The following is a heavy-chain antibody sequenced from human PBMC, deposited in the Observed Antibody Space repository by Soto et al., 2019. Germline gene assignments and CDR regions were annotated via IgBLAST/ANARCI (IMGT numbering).Heavy chain of an antibody. D-gene: IGHD6-13*01. CDR3: GRGRGYSSSWYSGSPPGLDY. CDR1: GGSFSGYY. Sequence: SETLSLTCAVYGGSFSGYYWSWIRQPPGKGLEWIGEINHSGSTNYNPSLKSRVTISVDTSKNQFSLKLSSVTAADTAVYYCGRGRGYSSSWYSGSPPGLDYWGQGTLVTVSS. CDR2: INHSGST. J-gene: IGHJ4*02. V-gene: IGHV4-34*01.